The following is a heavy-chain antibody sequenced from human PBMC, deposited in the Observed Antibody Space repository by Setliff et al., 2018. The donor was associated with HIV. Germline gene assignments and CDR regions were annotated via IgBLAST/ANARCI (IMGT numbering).Heavy chain of an antibody. J-gene: IGHJ4*02. CDR2: IDHSETT. D-gene: IGHD3-3*01. V-gene: IGHV4-59*11. CDR3: ARTTVRDFGLVITNFDQ. Sequence: SETLSLTCTVSGGSINDHSWSWIRQPPGKVLEWIGYIDHSETTNYNPSLKSRLTISIDTSKTQFSLNLSSVTAADTAVYYCARTTVRDFGLVITNFDQWGLGTLVTVSS. CDR1: GGSINDHS.